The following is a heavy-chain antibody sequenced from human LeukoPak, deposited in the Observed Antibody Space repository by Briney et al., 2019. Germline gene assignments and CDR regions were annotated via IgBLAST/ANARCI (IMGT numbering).Heavy chain of an antibody. V-gene: IGHV1-3*01. Sequence: ASVKVSCKASGYTFTNYAMHWVRQAPGQRHEWMGWINAGNGNTKYSQKFQGRVTITRDTSASTAYMELSSLRSADTAVYFCARGRYSSGCYAIDYWGQGTLVTVSS. CDR2: INAGNGNT. D-gene: IGHD6-19*01. J-gene: IGHJ4*02. CDR3: ARGRYSSGCYAIDY. CDR1: GYTFTNYA.